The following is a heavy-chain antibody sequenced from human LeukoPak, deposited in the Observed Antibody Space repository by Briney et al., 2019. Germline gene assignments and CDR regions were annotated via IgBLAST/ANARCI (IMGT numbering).Heavy chain of an antibody. Sequence: GGSLRLSCSASGFTFSSYAMHWVRQAPGKGLEYVSAISSNGGSTYNADSVKGRFTISRDNSKNTLYLQMSSLRAEDTAVYYCVKDLGDSSGYYFDYWGQGTLVTVS. D-gene: IGHD3-22*01. CDR2: ISSNGGST. J-gene: IGHJ4*02. V-gene: IGHV3-64D*09. CDR3: VKDLGDSSGYYFDY. CDR1: GFTFSSYA.